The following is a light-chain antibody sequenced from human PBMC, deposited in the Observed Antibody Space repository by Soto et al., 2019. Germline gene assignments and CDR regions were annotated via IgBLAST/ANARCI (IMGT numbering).Light chain of an antibody. V-gene: IGKV3-20*01. Sequence: EIVLTQSPGTLSLSPGERATLSCRASQSVTSNFLVWYQQKPGQAPRLLIYGASSRATGIPDRFSGSGSGTDFTLTISRLEPEDFAVYYCQQYGRSPPFTFGPGTKVDIK. CDR2: GAS. CDR3: QQYGRSPPFT. CDR1: QSVTSNF. J-gene: IGKJ3*01.